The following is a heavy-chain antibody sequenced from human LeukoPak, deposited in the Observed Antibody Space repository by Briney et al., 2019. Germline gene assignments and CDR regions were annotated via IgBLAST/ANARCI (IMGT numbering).Heavy chain of an antibody. J-gene: IGHJ4*01. D-gene: IGHD6-19*01. CDR2: IYHNGDV. V-gene: IGHV4-4*02. CDR1: GGSISTDNW. Sequence: SETLSLTCAVSGGSISTDNWWHWIRQSPGKGLEWIAEIYHNGDVHYNPSLKSRVTMSVDTSKNQFSLKVNSVTVADTATYFCAREVAAGSYRGFDYWGQGTLVTVSS. CDR3: AREVAAGSYRGFDY.